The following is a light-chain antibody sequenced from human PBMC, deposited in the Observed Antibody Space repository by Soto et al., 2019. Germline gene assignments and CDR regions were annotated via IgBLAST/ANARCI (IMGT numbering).Light chain of an antibody. J-gene: IGKJ2*01. Sequence: EIVLTQSPGTLSLSPGERATLSCRASQSVSSSYLAWYQQKPGQAPRLLIYGASSRATGIPDRFSGSGSGTDLTLTISRLESEDFAVYYCQQYNNWRTFGQGTKVDIK. CDR3: QQYNNWRT. V-gene: IGKV3-20*01. CDR2: GAS. CDR1: QSVSSSY.